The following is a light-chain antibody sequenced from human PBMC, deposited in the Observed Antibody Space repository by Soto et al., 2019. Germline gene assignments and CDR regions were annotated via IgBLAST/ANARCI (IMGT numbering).Light chain of an antibody. CDR1: QSIDRW. CDR3: QQSYSTTWT. CDR2: AAS. J-gene: IGKJ1*01. V-gene: IGKV1-39*01. Sequence: TLSPSTLPASVRDRVTITCRASQSIDRWLAWYQQRPGKAPKILIYAASSLQSGVPSRFSGSGSETDFTLTISSLQPEDFATYSCQQSYSTTWTVGQGTKVDIK.